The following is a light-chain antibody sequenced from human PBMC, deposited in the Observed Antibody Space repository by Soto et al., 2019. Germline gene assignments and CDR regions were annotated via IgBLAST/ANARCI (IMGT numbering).Light chain of an antibody. Sequence: DIQMTQSPYTLSASVGDRVTITCRASQSISGWLAWYQQKPGKAPKLLIYDASSLESGLPSRFSGSGSGTEFSLTISRLQPDDFATYYCQQYNSYSVNAFGQGTKLEIK. V-gene: IGKV1-5*01. CDR2: DAS. CDR3: QQYNSYSVNA. J-gene: IGKJ2*01. CDR1: QSISGW.